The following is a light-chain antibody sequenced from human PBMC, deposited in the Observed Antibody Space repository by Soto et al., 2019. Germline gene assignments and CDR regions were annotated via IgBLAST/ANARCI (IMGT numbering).Light chain of an antibody. Sequence: QSALTQPASVSGSPGQSITISCTGTSSDVGKYNYVSWYQQHPGKAPRLMIYDVSNRPSGASNRFSGSKSGNTASLTISGLQAEDEADYYCSSFTNTYSYVFGTGTKLTVL. V-gene: IGLV2-14*01. J-gene: IGLJ1*01. CDR3: SSFTNTYSYV. CDR1: SSDVGKYNY. CDR2: DVS.